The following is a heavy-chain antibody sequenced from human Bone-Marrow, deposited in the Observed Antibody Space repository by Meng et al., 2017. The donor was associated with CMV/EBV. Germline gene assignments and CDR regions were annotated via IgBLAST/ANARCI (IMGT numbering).Heavy chain of an antibody. CDR1: GFTFSSYS. D-gene: IGHD6-6*01. J-gene: IGHJ4*02. CDR2: ISSSSSYI. CDR3: ARSRELVRADY. Sequence: GGSLRLSCAASGFTFSSYSMNWVRQAPGKGLEWVSSISSSSSYIYYADSVKGRFTISRDNAKNSLYLQMNSLRAEDTAVYYCARSRELVRADYWGQGTLGTVSS. V-gene: IGHV3-21*01.